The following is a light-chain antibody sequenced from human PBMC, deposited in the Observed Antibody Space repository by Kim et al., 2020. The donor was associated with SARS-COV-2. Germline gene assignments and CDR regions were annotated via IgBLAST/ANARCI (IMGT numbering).Light chain of an antibody. CDR2: GAS. CDR3: LQDYNLPPWT. Sequence: EIVMTQSPATLSLSPGERATLSCRASQSVSSSYLSWYQQKPGQAPRLLIYGASTRATGIPARFSGSGSGTDFTLTISSLQPEDFAVYYCLQDYNLPPWTLGQRTKVESK. CDR1: QSVSSSY. V-gene: IGKV3D-7*01. J-gene: IGKJ1*01.